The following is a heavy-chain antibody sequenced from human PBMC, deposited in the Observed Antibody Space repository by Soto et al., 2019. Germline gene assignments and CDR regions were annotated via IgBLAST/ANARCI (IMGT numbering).Heavy chain of an antibody. V-gene: IGHV1-69*12. CDR1: GGTFSSYA. Sequence: QVQLVQSGAEVKKPGSSVKVSCKASGGTFSSYAISWVRQAPGQGLEWMGGIIPIFGTANYAQKFQGRVTITADESTSTADMGLSSRRAEDTAVYYCARDRDYGGQNGGGLFDYWGQGTLVTVSS. CDR2: IIPIFGTA. D-gene: IGHD4-17*01. J-gene: IGHJ4*02. CDR3: ARDRDYGGQNGGGLFDY.